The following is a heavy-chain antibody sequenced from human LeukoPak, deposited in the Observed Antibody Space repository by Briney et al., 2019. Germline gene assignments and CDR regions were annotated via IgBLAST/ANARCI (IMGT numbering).Heavy chain of an antibody. V-gene: IGHV4-34*01. CDR2: IIHSGST. D-gene: IGHD3-10*01. Sequence: SETLSLTCAVYGGSFSGYYWSWIRQPPGKGLEWIGEIIHSGSTNYNPSLKSRVTISVDTSKNQFSLKLSSVTAADTAVYYCARGVTMVRGAPTYYYYGMDVWGQGTTVTVSS. CDR3: ARGVTMVRGAPTYYYYGMDV. J-gene: IGHJ6*02. CDR1: GGSFSGYY.